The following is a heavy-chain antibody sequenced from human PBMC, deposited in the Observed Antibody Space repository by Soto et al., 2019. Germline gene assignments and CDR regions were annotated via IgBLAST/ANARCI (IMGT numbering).Heavy chain of an antibody. CDR1: GFAFSSHP. J-gene: IGHJ3*01. Sequence: GGSLRLSCGASGFAFSSHPMIWVRQAPERGLEWVSGISDGGDLTYNADSVKGRFTISRDNSKNILFLQMNSLRAEDTALYYCARRAFGSSRSFDLWGQGTMVTVSS. D-gene: IGHD6-6*01. CDR2: ISDGGDLT. CDR3: ARRAFGSSRSFDL. V-gene: IGHV3-23*01.